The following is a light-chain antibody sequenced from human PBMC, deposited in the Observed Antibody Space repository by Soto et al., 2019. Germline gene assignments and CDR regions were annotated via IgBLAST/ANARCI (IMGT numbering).Light chain of an antibody. CDR1: SSEVGGYNY. Sequence: QSVLSQPASGSGSPGQSISISCTGTSSEVGGYNYVSWYQQHPGKAPKLMIYDVSTRPSGVSNRFSGSKSGNTASLPISGLQAEDEADYYCSSYTSSSTLGGVFRTGTKVTVL. CDR2: DVS. V-gene: IGLV2-14*01. J-gene: IGLJ1*01. CDR3: SSYTSSSTLGGV.